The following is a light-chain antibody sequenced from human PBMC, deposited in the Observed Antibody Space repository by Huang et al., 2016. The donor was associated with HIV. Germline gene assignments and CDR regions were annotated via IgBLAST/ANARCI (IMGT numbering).Light chain of an antibody. Sequence: DIVMTQSPDSLAVSLGERATINCKSSQRILYKSDKKNYLAWYQQKPGPPPNLLIYCAPTRESGVPDLFSGSGSGTDFTLTISSLQAGDVAVYYCQQYYGSPPTFGQGTKVEIK. V-gene: IGKV4-1*01. CDR2: CAP. J-gene: IGKJ1*01. CDR3: QQYYGSPPT. CDR1: QRILYKSDKKNY.